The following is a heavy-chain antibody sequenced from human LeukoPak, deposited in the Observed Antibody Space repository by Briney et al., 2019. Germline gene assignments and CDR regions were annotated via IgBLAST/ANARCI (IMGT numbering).Heavy chain of an antibody. CDR1: GFTVSSNY. J-gene: IGHJ4*02. CDR2: IYSGGST. D-gene: IGHD5-24*01. V-gene: IGHV3-66*01. CDR3: ARGNRDGYSHLFDY. Sequence: PGGSLRLSCAASGFTVSSNYMSWVRQAPGKGLEWVSVIYSGGSTYYADSVKGRFTISGDNSKNTLYLQMNSLRAEDTAVYYCARGNRDGYSHLFDYWGQGTLVTVSS.